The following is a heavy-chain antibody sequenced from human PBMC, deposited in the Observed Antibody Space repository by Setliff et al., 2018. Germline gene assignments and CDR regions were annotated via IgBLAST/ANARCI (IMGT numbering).Heavy chain of an antibody. V-gene: IGHV3-7*01. CDR3: ARDPHFDS. CDR2: IKQDGSEK. J-gene: IGHJ4*02. Sequence: PGASLKLSCAASGFTFSTYWMSWVRQAPGKGLEWVANIKQDGSEKYYVDSVKGRFSISRDNAKNSLYLQMNSLRAEDTAVYYCARDPHFDSWGQGTLVTVSS. CDR1: GFTFSTYW.